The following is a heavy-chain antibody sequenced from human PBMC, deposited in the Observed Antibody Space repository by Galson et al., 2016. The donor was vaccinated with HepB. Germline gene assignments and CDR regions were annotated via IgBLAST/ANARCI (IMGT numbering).Heavy chain of an antibody. CDR1: GFTFSSYG. V-gene: IGHV3-30*03. D-gene: IGHD3-3*01. CDR2: ISYDGSNK. J-gene: IGHJ6*04. CDR3: ARINYDFWSGYFYGMDV. Sequence: SLRLSCAASGFTFSSYGMHWVRQAPGKGLEWVAVISYDGSNKYYADSVKGRFTISRDISRNTLFLQMNSLRPDDTAVYYCARINYDFWSGYFYGMDVWGKGTTVTVSS.